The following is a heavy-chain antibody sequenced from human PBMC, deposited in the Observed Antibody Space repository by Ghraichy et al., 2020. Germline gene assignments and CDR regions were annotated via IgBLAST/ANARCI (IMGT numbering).Heavy chain of an antibody. CDR1: GGSISSSSYY. CDR3: ARQGSYYYDSSGYYYFGSHDAFDI. Sequence: SQTLSLTCTVSGGSISSSSYYWGWIRQPPGKGLEWIGSIYYSGSTYYNPSLKSRVTISVDTSKNQFSLKLSSVTAADTAVYYCARQGSYYYDSSGYYYFGSHDAFDIWGQGTMVTVSS. J-gene: IGHJ3*02. V-gene: IGHV4-39*01. D-gene: IGHD3-22*01. CDR2: IYYSGST.